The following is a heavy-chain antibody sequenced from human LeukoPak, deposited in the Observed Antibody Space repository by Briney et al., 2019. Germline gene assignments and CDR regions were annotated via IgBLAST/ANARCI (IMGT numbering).Heavy chain of an antibody. Sequence: SQTLSLTCTVSGDSISSGVYYWSWIRQPAGKGLEWIGRISSSGGTNYNPSPKGRFTILVDTSKNQFSLKLSSVTAADTAVYFCARGPYSYDSSGAFDIWGQGTMVTVSS. V-gene: IGHV4-61*02. CDR2: ISSSGGT. CDR3: ARGPYSYDSSGAFDI. D-gene: IGHD3-22*01. J-gene: IGHJ3*02. CDR1: GDSISSGVYY.